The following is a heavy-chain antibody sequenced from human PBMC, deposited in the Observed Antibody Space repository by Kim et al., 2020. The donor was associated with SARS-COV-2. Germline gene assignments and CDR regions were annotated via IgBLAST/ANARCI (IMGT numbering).Heavy chain of an antibody. CDR3: AREGGSGSYSTDAFDI. Sequence: SETLSLTCTVSGGSISSYYWSWIRQPPGKGLEWIGYIYYSGSTNYNPSLKSRVTISVDTSKNQFSLKLSSVTAADTAVYYCAREGGSGSYSTDAFDIWGQGTMVTVSS. J-gene: IGHJ3*02. D-gene: IGHD3-10*01. V-gene: IGHV4-59*13. CDR2: IYYSGST. CDR1: GGSISSYY.